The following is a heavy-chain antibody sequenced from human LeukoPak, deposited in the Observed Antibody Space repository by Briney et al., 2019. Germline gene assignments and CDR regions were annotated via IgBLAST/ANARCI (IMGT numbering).Heavy chain of an antibody. D-gene: IGHD6-13*01. CDR1: GYTFTGYY. CDR3: AKEPGGIAAAGSTQELDY. Sequence: AASVKASRKASGYTFTGYYMHWVRQAPGQGLEWMGWINPNSGGTNYAQKFQGRVTMTRDTSISTAYMELSRLRSDDTAVYYCAKEPGGIAAAGSTQELDYWGQGTLVTVSS. V-gene: IGHV1-2*02. CDR2: INPNSGGT. J-gene: IGHJ4*02.